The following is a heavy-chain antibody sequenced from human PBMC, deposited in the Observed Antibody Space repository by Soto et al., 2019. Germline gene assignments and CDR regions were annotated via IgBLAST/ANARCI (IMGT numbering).Heavy chain of an antibody. J-gene: IGHJ6*02. CDR3: ARVGRGYSFGNGMDV. CDR2: ISYDGKNE. CDR1: GVPFSGYA. Sequence: PWGSLTLSCAASGVPFSGYAMHWVRQTPARGLEWVAVISYDGKNEYYAAAVKGRFTISRDDFKKTLYLRMNSLRPEDTALYYCARVGRGYSFGNGMDVWGQGTTVTVSS. D-gene: IGHD5-18*01. V-gene: IGHV3-30*04.